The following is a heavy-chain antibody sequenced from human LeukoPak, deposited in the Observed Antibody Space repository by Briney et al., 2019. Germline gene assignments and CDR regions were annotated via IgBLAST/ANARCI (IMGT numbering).Heavy chain of an antibody. CDR1: GGSISSYY. Sequence: SETLSLTCTVSGGSISSYYWSWIRQPAGKGLEWIGRIYTSGSTNYNPSLKSRVTMSVDTSKNQFSLKLSSVTAADTAVYYCARSGYDILTGYYNLNWFDPWGQGTLVTVSS. CDR3: ARSGYDILTGYYNLNWFDP. V-gene: IGHV4-4*07. D-gene: IGHD3-9*01. J-gene: IGHJ5*02. CDR2: IYTSGST.